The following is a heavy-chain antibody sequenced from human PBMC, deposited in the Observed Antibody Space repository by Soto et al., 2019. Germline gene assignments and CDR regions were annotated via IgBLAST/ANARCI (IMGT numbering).Heavy chain of an antibody. V-gene: IGHV1-8*01. J-gene: IGHJ6*02. CDR3: ARGVDNGVDV. CDR2: MSPNSGAT. D-gene: IGHD2-8*01. Sequence: QVQLVQSGAEVTKPGASVKVSCKASGYTFTSYDINWVRQATGQGLEWMGWMSPNSGATGYAQKFQRRVTMTRDTSISTVYMELSNLRSEDTAIYYCARGVDNGVDVWGQGSTVTVSS. CDR1: GYTFTSYD.